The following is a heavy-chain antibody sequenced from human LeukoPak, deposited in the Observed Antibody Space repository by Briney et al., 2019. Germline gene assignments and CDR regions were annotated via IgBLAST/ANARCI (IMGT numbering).Heavy chain of an antibody. Sequence: PGGSLRLSCAASGFTFSSYSMNWVRQAPGKGLEWVSSISSSSSYIHYADSVKGRFTISRGNAKNSLYLQMNSLRAEDTAVYYCARGFKNAWYFDLWGRGTLVTVSS. D-gene: IGHD2/OR15-2a*01. J-gene: IGHJ2*01. CDR2: ISSSSSYI. CDR3: ARGFKNAWYFDL. CDR1: GFTFSSYS. V-gene: IGHV3-21*01.